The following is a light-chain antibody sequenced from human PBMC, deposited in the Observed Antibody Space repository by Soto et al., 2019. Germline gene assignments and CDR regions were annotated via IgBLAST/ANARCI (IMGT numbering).Light chain of an antibody. CDR3: QQRSTWPQIT. Sequence: EIVLTQSPATLSLSPGERATLSCRASQSVSVYLAWYQPKPGQAPRLLIYDASNRATGIPARFSGSGSGTDLTLTISSLEPEDFAIYYCQQRSTWPQITFGQGTRLAI. CDR2: DAS. J-gene: IGKJ5*01. V-gene: IGKV3-11*01. CDR1: QSVSVY.